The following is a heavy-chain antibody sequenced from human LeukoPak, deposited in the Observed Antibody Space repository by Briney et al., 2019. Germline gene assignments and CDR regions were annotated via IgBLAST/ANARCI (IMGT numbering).Heavy chain of an antibody. Sequence: GGSLRLSCAASGFTFSTYAMHWVRQAPGKGLEWVAVISYDGNNKYYADSVKGRFTISRDNSKNTLYLQMNSLRTADTAVYYCARDFGAAAYNFDYWGQGTLVTVSS. CDR3: ARDFGAAAYNFDY. CDR2: ISYDGNNK. V-gene: IGHV3-30*04. CDR1: GFTFSTYA. D-gene: IGHD6-13*01. J-gene: IGHJ4*02.